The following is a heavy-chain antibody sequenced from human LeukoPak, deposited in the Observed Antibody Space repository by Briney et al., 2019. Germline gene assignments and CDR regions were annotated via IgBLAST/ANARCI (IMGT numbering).Heavy chain of an antibody. D-gene: IGHD6-13*01. J-gene: IGHJ6*02. CDR2: IYYSGST. Sequence: SETLSLTCTVSGGSISSYYWSWIRQAPGKGLEWIGYIYYSGSTNYNPSLKSRVTISVDTSKNQFSLKLSSVTAADTAVYYCARDDPLYSSSTGAAYYYGMDVWGQGTTVTVSS. V-gene: IGHV4-59*12. CDR3: ARDDPLYSSSTGAAYYYGMDV. CDR1: GGSISSYY.